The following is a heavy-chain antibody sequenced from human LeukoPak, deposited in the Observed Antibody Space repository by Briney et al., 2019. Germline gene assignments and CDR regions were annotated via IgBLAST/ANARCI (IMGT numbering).Heavy chain of an antibody. D-gene: IGHD3-10*01. CDR1: GFSFSNYA. J-gene: IGHJ4*02. CDR2: LSGGGDSR. Sequence: GGSLRLSCAASGFSFSNYAMSWVRQAPGKGLEWVSSLSGGGDSRYYADSVMGRFTISRDNSKNTLYLQMNSLRAEDTAVYYCAKAVRSMVTGGGYFDSWGQGTLVTVSS. V-gene: IGHV3-23*01. CDR3: AKAVRSMVTGGGYFDS.